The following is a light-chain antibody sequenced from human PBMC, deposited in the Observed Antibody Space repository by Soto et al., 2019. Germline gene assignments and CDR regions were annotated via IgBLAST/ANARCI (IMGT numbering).Light chain of an antibody. J-gene: IGKJ1*01. CDR1: QSLLHSNGYNY. V-gene: IGKV2-28*01. CDR2: DAS. Sequence: DIVMTQSPLSLPVTPGEPASISCRSSQSLLHSNGYNYLDWYLQKPGQSPQLLIYDASSLESGVPSRFSGSGSGTEFTLTISSLQPDDFATYYCRHYNSYSEAFGQGTKVDIK. CDR3: RHYNSYSEA.